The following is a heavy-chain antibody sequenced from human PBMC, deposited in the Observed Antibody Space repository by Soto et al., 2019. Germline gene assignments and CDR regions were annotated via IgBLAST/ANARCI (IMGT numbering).Heavy chain of an antibody. V-gene: IGHV3-66*01. J-gene: IGHJ5*02. Sequence: EVQLVESGGGLIQPGGSLRVSCAASGFTVSSNDMSWVRQAPGKGLEWVSVLHSGGSTDYADSVKGRFTISRDTSKNTLDLQMNSLRVEETGLYYCARVGDIVLVSGGRWGWFDPWGQGTLVTVSS. CDR1: GFTVSSND. CDR3: ARVGDIVLVSGGRWGWFDP. CDR2: LHSGGST. D-gene: IGHD2-2*01.